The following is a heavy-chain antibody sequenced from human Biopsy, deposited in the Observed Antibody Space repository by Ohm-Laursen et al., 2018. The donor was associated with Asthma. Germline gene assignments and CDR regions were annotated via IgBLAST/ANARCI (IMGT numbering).Heavy chain of an antibody. CDR2: VNTGNGDT. CDR1: GYNFISFA. Sequence: GASVKVSCKVSGYNFISFAIHWVRQAPGQRLEWMGWVNTGNGDTKYSQKFQGRVTITRDTSASTAYMEPRSLRSEDTATYYCARTYYDFLTGQVKDVFGVWGQGTMVTVSS. J-gene: IGHJ3*01. D-gene: IGHD3-9*01. CDR3: ARTYYDFLTGQVKDVFGV. V-gene: IGHV1-3*04.